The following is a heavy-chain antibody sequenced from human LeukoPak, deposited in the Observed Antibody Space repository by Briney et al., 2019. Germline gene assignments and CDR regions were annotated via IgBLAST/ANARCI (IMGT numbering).Heavy chain of an antibody. CDR1: GFTFSSHS. D-gene: IGHD5-24*01. Sequence: GGSLRPSCAASGFTFSSHSMNWVRQAPGKGLEWVSSFGTRSSSIYYADSVKGRFTISRDSARNSLYLQMNSLKAEDTAVYYCARERDEGFDYWGQGTLVTVSS. V-gene: IGHV3-21*01. J-gene: IGHJ4*02. CDR2: FGTRSSSI. CDR3: ARERDEGFDY.